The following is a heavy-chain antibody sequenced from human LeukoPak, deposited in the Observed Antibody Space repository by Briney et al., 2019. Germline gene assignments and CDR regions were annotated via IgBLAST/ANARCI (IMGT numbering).Heavy chain of an antibody. J-gene: IGHJ3*02. Sequence: ASVKVSCKASGYTFTSYYMHWVRQAPGQGLEWMGIINPSGGSTSYAQKFQGRVTMTRDTSTSTVYMELSSLRSEDTAVYYCVIVATTNDAFDIWGQGTMVTVSS. CDR1: GYTFTSYY. CDR2: INPSGGST. CDR3: VIVATTNDAFDI. V-gene: IGHV1-46*01. D-gene: IGHD5-12*01.